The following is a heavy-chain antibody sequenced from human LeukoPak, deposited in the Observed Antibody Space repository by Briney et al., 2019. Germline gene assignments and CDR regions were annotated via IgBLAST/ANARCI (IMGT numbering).Heavy chain of an antibody. CDR1: GYTFTSYD. V-gene: IGHV1-8*01. CDR3: ARWFGQDYDFWSGKNYYYYMDV. J-gene: IGHJ6*03. Sequence: ASVTVSCKASGYTFTSYDINWVRQAPGQGLEWMGWMNPNSGNTGYAQKFQGRVTMTRNTSISTAYMELSSLRSEDTAVYYCARWFGQDYDFWSGKNYYYYMDVWGKGTTVTVSS. CDR2: MNPNSGNT. D-gene: IGHD3-3*01.